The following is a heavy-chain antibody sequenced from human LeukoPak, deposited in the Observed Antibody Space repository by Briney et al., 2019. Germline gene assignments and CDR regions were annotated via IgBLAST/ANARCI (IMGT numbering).Heavy chain of an antibody. CDR2: ISGSGGTT. CDR1: GFTFNAYG. Sequence: GGSLRLSCVASGFTFNAYGMDWVRQAPGKGLEWVSGISGSGGTTSYADSVKGRFTISRDNSKNTLYLQMNSLRAEDTAVYYCAKTEVKYYYDSSGYPGQSDYFDYWGQGTLVTVSS. CDR3: AKTEVKYYYDSSGYPGQSDYFDY. V-gene: IGHV3-23*01. J-gene: IGHJ4*02. D-gene: IGHD3-22*01.